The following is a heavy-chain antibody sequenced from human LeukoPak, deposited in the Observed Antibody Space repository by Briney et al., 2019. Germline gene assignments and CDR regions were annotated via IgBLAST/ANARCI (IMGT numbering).Heavy chain of an antibody. CDR3: SGRAVAGTSIDY. V-gene: IGHV4-4*02. J-gene: IGHJ4*02. CDR1: GGSISSSNW. CDR2: IYHSGST. D-gene: IGHD6-19*01. Sequence: PSETLSLTCAVSGGSISSSNWWSWVRQPPGKGLEWNGEIYHSGSTNYNPSLKSRVTISVDKSKNQFSLKLSSVTAADTAVYYCSGRAVAGTSIDYWGQGTLVTVSS.